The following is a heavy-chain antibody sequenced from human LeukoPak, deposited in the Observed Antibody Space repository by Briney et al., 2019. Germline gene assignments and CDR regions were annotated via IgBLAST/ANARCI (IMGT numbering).Heavy chain of an antibody. CDR1: GYTFTGYY. J-gene: IGHJ4*02. Sequence: ASVKVSCKASGYTFTGYYMHWVRQAPGQGLEWMGRINPNSGGTNYAQKFQGRVAMTRDTSTSTVYMELSSLRSEDTAVYYCARVQTRGSYLDYWGQGTLVTVSS. V-gene: IGHV1-2*06. D-gene: IGHD1-26*01. CDR3: ARVQTRGSYLDY. CDR2: INPNSGGT.